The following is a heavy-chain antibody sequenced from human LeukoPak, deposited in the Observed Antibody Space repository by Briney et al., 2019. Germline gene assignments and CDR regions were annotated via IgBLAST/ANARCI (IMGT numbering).Heavy chain of an antibody. Sequence: GGSLRLSCTASGFTFINYSMNWVRQAPGKGLEWVSSISTNSAFIYYADSVRGRFTISRDNSQNSLYLTMNSLRTEDTALYYCAKGFYDILTGYYNAEEYHNMDVWGKGTTVTVSS. V-gene: IGHV3-21*04. D-gene: IGHD3-9*01. CDR2: ISTNSAFI. CDR1: GFTFINYS. J-gene: IGHJ6*03. CDR3: AKGFYDILTGYYNAEEYHNMDV.